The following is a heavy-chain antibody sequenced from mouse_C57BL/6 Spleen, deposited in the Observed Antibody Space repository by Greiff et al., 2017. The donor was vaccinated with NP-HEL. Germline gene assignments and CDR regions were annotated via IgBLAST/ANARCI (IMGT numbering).Heavy chain of an antibody. CDR1: GYTFTSYW. V-gene: IGHV1-69*01. CDR3: AQGDYYGSSYRGFAY. Sequence: QVQLQQPGAELVMPGASVKLSCKASGYTFTSYWMHWVKQRPGQGLEWIGEIDPSDSYTNYNQKFKGKSTLTVDKSSSTAYMQLSSLTSEDSAVYYCAQGDYYGSSYRGFAYWGQGTLVTVSA. J-gene: IGHJ3*01. D-gene: IGHD1-1*01. CDR2: IDPSDSYT.